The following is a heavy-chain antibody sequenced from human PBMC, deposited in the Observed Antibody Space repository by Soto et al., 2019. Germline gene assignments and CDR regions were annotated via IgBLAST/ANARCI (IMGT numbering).Heavy chain of an antibody. Sequence: QVHLQQWGAGLLKPSETLSLTCAVYGESFIGYYWTWIRQPPGKGLEWIGEINHRGSTNYNPSLKSRVTISIDTSKSQFSLKLSSVTAADTSVYYCARTDIVTTNWFDPWGQGTLVTVFS. CDR3: ARTDIVTTNWFDP. V-gene: IGHV4-34*02. CDR2: INHRGST. CDR1: GESFIGYY. J-gene: IGHJ5*02. D-gene: IGHD5-12*01.